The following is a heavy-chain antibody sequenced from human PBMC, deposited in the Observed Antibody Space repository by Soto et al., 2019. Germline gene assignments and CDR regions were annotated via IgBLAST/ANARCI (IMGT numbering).Heavy chain of an antibody. V-gene: IGHV4-39*07. D-gene: IGHD3-10*01. CDR2: INHSGST. Sequence: SETLSLTCTVSGGSISSGDYYWSWIRQPPGKGLEWIGEINHSGSTNYNPSLKSRVTISVDTSKNQFSLKLSSVTAADTAVYYCARGPGTAMVRGGYYYYYYGMDVWGQGTTVTVSS. CDR3: ARGPGTAMVRGGYYYYYYGMDV. CDR1: GGSISSGDYY. J-gene: IGHJ6*02.